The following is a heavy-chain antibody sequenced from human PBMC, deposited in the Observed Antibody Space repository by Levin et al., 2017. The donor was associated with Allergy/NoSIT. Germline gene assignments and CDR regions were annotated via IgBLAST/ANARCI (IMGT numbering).Heavy chain of an antibody. CDR2: ISHDGSNK. V-gene: IGHV3-30*18. J-gene: IGHJ4*02. Sequence: GESLKISCAASGFTFSSYDMHWVRQAPGKGLEWVAVISHDGSNKYYADSLKGRFSISRDNSKNTLYLQMNSLRDEDTAVYYCAKVRWELGPIDYWGQGTPVTVSS. CDR3: AKVRWELGPIDY. D-gene: IGHD3-10*01. CDR1: GFTFSSYD.